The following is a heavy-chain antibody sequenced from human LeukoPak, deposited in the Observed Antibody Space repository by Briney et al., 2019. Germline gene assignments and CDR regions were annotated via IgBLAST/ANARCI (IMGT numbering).Heavy chain of an antibody. CDR1: GFTFSSYA. V-gene: IGHV3-23*01. Sequence: QSGGSLRLSCAASGFTFSSYAMSWVRQAPGKGLGWVSAISGSGGSTYYADSVKGRFTISRDNSKNTLYLQMNSLRAEDTAVYYCAKVGEWELLPASYFDYWGQGTLVTVSS. CDR2: ISGSGGST. CDR3: AKVGEWELLPASYFDY. J-gene: IGHJ4*02. D-gene: IGHD1-26*01.